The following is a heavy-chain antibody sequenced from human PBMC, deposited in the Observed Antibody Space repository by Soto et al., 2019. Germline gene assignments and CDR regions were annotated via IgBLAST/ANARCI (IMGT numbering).Heavy chain of an antibody. Sequence: AGGSLRLSCAASGFSFSSYAISWVRQAPGKGLEWASSIGGRGGSTYYADSVKGRFTISRDNSKNTVYLQMNSLRVEDTAVYYSAQQGDYDFCRSSNNCIDTWGQGTLVTVSS. J-gene: IGHJ5*02. CDR3: AQQGDYDFCRSSNNCIDT. CDR2: IGGRGGST. D-gene: IGHD3-3*01. V-gene: IGHV3-23*01. CDR1: GFSFSSYA.